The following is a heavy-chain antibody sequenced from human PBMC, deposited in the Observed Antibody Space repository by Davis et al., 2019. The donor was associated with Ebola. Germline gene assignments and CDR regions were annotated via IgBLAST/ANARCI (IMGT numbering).Heavy chain of an antibody. D-gene: IGHD3-10*01. CDR2: IIPIFGTA. CDR1: AYTFTSYD. V-gene: IGHV1-69*13. J-gene: IGHJ6*03. Sequence: SVKVSCKASAYTFTSYDINWVRQATGQGLEWMGGIIPIFGTANYAQKFQGRVTITADESTSTAYMELSSLRSEDTAVYYCARGNGDQYYYMDVWGKGTTVTVSS. CDR3: ARGNGDQYYYMDV.